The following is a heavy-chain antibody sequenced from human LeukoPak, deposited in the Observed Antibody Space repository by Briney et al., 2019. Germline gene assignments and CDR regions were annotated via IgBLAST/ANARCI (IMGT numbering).Heavy chain of an antibody. V-gene: IGHV3-21*01. D-gene: IGHD2-2*01. CDR1: GVTFSSDS. CDR2: ISSSSSYI. J-gene: IGHJ5*02. CDR3: ARDQEYCGSTSCPLWFDR. Sequence: GGSLRLSCAASGVTFSSDSMTWVRQAPGPGLEWVSSISSSSSYIYYADSVKGRFTISRDNAKNSLYLQMNSLRAEDTAVYYGARDQEYCGSTSCPLWFDRWGQGTLVTVSS.